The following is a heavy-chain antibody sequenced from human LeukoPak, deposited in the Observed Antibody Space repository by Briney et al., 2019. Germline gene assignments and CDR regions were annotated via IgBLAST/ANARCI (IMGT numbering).Heavy chain of an antibody. CDR1: GYSFTSYW. J-gene: IGHJ4*02. CDR2: IYPGDSDT. D-gene: IGHD2-8*01. V-gene: IGHV5-51*01. CDR3: ARNRSPRYCTNGVCPYYFDY. Sequence: GESLKISCKGSGYSFTSYWIGWVRQMPGKGLEWMGIIYPGDSDTRYSPSFQGQVTISADKSISTAYLQWSSLKASDTAMYYCARNRSPRYCTNGVCPYYFDYWGQGTLVTVSS.